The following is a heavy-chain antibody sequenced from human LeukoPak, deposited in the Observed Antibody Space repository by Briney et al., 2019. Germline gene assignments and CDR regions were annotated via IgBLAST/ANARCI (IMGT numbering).Heavy chain of an antibody. D-gene: IGHD3-16*02. CDR3: ASTYDYVWGSFRTGYFDY. J-gene: IGHJ4*02. CDR1: GFTFSSYG. V-gene: IGHV3-30*03. Sequence: TGGSLRLSCAASGFTFSSYGMHWVRQAPGKGLEWVAVISYDGSNKYYADSVKGRFTISRDNSKNTLYLQMNSLRAEDTAVYYCASTYDYVWGSFRTGYFDYWGQGTLVTVSS. CDR2: ISYDGSNK.